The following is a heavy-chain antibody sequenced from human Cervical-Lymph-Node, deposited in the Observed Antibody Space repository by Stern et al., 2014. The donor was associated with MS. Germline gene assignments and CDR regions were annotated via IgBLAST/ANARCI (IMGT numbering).Heavy chain of an antibody. V-gene: IGHV3-33*01. CDR2: IWHEGSNT. CDR1: GFTFSSYG. Sequence: MQLVESGAGVVQPGRSVRVSCAASGFTFSSYGMHSVRQAPGQGLEWVAVIWHEGSNTYYAHYVKGRFTISRDNSKNTLYLQRNSLRAEDTAVYYCARDDGNYCYYYGMDVWGQGTPVTVSS. J-gene: IGHJ6*02. CDR3: ARDDGNYCYYYGMDV.